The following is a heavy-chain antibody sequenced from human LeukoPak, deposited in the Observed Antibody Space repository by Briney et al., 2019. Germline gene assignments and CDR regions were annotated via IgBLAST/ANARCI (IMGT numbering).Heavy chain of an antibody. D-gene: IGHD1-26*01. V-gene: IGHV4-59*01. CDR1: GDSISSYY. Sequence: PSETLSLTCIVSGDSISSYYWSWIRQPPGKGLEWIGYIHYSGNTNHNPSLKNRVTISLDTSKNQFSLKLSSVTAADTAVYYCARVSLCPAYSGTYCYYFDYWGQGTLVTVSS. CDR2: IHYSGNT. CDR3: ARVSLCPAYSGTYCYYFDY. J-gene: IGHJ4*02.